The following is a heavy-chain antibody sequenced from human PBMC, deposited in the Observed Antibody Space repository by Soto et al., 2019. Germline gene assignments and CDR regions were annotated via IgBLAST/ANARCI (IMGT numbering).Heavy chain of an antibody. J-gene: IGHJ6*02. D-gene: IGHD3-16*01. CDR2: IMPLYAKP. CDR3: ASLNIWGSGDGRIDV. CDR1: GGTFNTYT. V-gene: IGHV1-69*01. Sequence: QVQLVQSGAEVKKPGSSVKVSCKASGGTFNTYTISWVRQVPGQGLEWMGGIMPLYAKPTYAQPFLGRHTIGADEHTRTVYMELSSLRSEDTALYYCASLNIWGSGDGRIDVWGRGTAVSVSS.